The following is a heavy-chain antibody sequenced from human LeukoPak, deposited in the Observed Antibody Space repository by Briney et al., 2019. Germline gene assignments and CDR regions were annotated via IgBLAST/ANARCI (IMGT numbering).Heavy chain of an antibody. Sequence: SVKVSCKASGGTFSSYAISWVRQAPGQGLEWMGRIIPILGIANYAQKFQGRVTITADKSTSTAYMELSSLRSEDTAVYYCAGQEWELLGWFDPWGQGTLVTVFS. V-gene: IGHV1-69*04. D-gene: IGHD1-26*01. CDR1: GGTFSSYA. CDR3: AGQEWELLGWFDP. J-gene: IGHJ5*02. CDR2: IIPILGIA.